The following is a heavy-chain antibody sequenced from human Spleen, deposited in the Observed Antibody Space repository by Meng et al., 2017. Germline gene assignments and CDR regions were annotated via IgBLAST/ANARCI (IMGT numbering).Heavy chain of an antibody. Sequence: ASVKVSCKPSGYNFPDYYIHWVRQAPGQGLEWMGRIDPKNGETQYAQKFQGRVTMTGDTSISTAYMDLSGPRSDDTAVYYCARDEDISAAGKLFGDYWGQGTLVTVSS. D-gene: IGHD6-25*01. CDR2: IDPKNGET. CDR1: GYNFPDYY. J-gene: IGHJ4*02. V-gene: IGHV1-2*06. CDR3: ARDEDISAAGKLFGDY.